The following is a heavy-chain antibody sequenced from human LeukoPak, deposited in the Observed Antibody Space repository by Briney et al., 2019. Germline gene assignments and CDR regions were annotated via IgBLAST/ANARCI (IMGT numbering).Heavy chain of an antibody. Sequence: ASVKLSCKASGYTFTSHGISWVRQAPGQGFEWMGWISAYNGNTNYAQKLQGRVNMTTDTSTSTAYMELRSLRSDDTAVYYCARDNNSGSYYDPLDYWGQGTLVTVSS. CDR1: GYTFTSHG. CDR2: ISAYNGNT. CDR3: ARDNNSGSYYDPLDY. D-gene: IGHD1-26*01. J-gene: IGHJ4*02. V-gene: IGHV1-18*01.